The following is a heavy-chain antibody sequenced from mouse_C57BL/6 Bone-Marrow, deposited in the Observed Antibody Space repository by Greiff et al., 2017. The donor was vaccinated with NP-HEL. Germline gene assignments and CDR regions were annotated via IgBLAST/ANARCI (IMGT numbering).Heavy chain of an antibody. CDR1: GYTFTDYN. V-gene: IGHV1-18*01. J-gene: IGHJ3*01. Sequence: VQLQQSGPELVKPGASVKIPCKASGYTFTDYNMDWVKQSHGKSLEWIGDINPNNGGTIYNQKFKGKATLTVDKSSSTAYMELRSLTSEDTAVYYCARNYGYGRFAYWGQGTLVTVSA. CDR3: ARNYGYGRFAY. CDR2: INPNNGGT. D-gene: IGHD2-2*01.